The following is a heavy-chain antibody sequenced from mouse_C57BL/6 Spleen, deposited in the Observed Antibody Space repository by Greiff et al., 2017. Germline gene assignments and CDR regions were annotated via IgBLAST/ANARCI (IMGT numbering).Heavy chain of an antibody. Sequence: VKLQQPGAELVMPGASVKLSCKASGYTFTSYWMHWVKQRPGQGLEWIGEIDPSDSYTNYNQKFKGKSTLTVDKSSSTAYMQLSSLTSEDSAVYYCARKGFYSNDRYFDVWGTGTTVTVSS. CDR3: ARKGFYSNDRYFDV. D-gene: IGHD2-12*01. V-gene: IGHV1-69*01. CDR2: IDPSDSYT. J-gene: IGHJ1*03. CDR1: GYTFTSYW.